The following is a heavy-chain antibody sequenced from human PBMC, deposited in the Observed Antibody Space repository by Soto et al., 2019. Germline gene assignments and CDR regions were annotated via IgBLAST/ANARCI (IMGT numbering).Heavy chain of an antibody. D-gene: IGHD2-2*01. Sequence: SVKVARKASGGGLSIYAISWVRMAPGQGLEWMGGIIPIFGTANYAQKFQGRVTITADKSTSTAYMELSSLRSEDTAVYYCARDRCSSTSCYRYSWDFDYWGQGTLVTVSS. CDR1: GGGLSIYA. CDR3: ARDRCSSTSCYRYSWDFDY. J-gene: IGHJ4*02. V-gene: IGHV1-69*06. CDR2: IIPIFGTA.